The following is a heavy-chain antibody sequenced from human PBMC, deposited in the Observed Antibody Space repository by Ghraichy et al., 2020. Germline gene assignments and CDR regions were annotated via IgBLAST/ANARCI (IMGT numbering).Heavy chain of an antibody. Sequence: SETLSLTCTVSGGSISSYYWSWIRQPPGKGLEWIGYIYYSGSTNYNPSLKSRVTISVDTSKNQFSLKLSSVTAADTAVYYCARIVGYSSSSGGWFDPWGQGTLVTVSS. CDR3: ARIVGYSSSSGGWFDP. CDR2: IYYSGST. CDR1: GGSISSYY. D-gene: IGHD6-6*01. V-gene: IGHV4-59*01. J-gene: IGHJ5*02.